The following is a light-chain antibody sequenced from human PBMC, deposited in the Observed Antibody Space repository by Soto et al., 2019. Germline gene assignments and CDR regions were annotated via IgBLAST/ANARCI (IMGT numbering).Light chain of an antibody. CDR2: KAS. J-gene: IGKJ1*01. Sequence: DIQMTQSPSTLSASVGDRVTITCRASQSISTYLAWYRHKPGEAPKLLIYKASTLERGVPSRFSGSGSGTEFTLTISSLQPDDFATYYCQQYNSYSWTFGQGTKVDIK. V-gene: IGKV1-5*03. CDR1: QSISTY. CDR3: QQYNSYSWT.